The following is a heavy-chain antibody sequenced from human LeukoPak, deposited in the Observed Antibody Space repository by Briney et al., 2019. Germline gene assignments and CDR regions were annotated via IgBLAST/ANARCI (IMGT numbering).Heavy chain of an antibody. J-gene: IGHJ3*02. V-gene: IGHV4-38-2*01. Sequence: KPSETLSLTCAVSGYSISSGYYWGWIRRPPGQGLEWIGSIYHSGSTFYNPSLKSRVTMSIDTSKNQFSLKLSSVTAADTAVYYCARRDPWDNGSGYAFDIWGQGTMVTVSS. CDR1: GYSISSGYY. CDR3: ARRDPWDNGSGYAFDI. CDR2: IYHSGST. D-gene: IGHD3-10*01.